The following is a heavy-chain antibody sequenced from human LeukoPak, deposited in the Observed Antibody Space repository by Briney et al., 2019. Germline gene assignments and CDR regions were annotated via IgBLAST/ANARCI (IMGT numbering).Heavy chain of an antibody. CDR1: GYSLSSGFY. J-gene: IGHJ4*02. Sequence: PSETLSLTCTVSGYSLSSGFYWGWIRQPPGKGLEWIGSIYHSGKTYYNPSLKSRITISIDTSKKQFALKLSSVTAADTAVYYCARDYGDHRVDYWGQGTLVTVSS. CDR3: ARDYGDHRVDY. D-gene: IGHD4-17*01. V-gene: IGHV4-38-2*02. CDR2: IYHSGKT.